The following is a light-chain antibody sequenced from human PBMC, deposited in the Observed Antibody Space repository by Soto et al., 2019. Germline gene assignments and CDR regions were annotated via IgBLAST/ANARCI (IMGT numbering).Light chain of an antibody. CDR1: QSINIW. Sequence: DIQMTQSPSTLSASVGDRVTITCRASQSINIWLAWYQQKAGKAPKLLIYDASTLESGVPSRFSGSGSRTEFNLTISSLQPDDFATYYCQEYNSWRGEWTFGQGTKVEI. J-gene: IGKJ1*01. CDR3: QEYNSWRGEWT. V-gene: IGKV1-5*01. CDR2: DAS.